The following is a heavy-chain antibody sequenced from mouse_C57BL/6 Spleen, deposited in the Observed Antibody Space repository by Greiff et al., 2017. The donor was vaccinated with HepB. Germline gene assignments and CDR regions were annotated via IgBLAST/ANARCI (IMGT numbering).Heavy chain of an antibody. V-gene: IGHV5-6*01. CDR2: ISSGGSYT. CDR1: GFTFSSYG. Sequence: EVQLQESGGDLVKPGGSLKLSCAASGFTFSSYGMSWVRQTPDKRLEWVATISSGGSYTYYPDSVKGRFTISRDNAKNTLYLQMSSLKSEDTAMYYCARHGGDYGNAMDYWGQGTSVTVSS. D-gene: IGHD2-4*01. J-gene: IGHJ4*01. CDR3: ARHGGDYGNAMDY.